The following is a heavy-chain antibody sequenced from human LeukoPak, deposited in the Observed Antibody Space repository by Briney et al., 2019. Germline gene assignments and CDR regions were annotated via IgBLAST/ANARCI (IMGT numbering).Heavy chain of an antibody. CDR3: ARDRDFGVGNWFDP. D-gene: IGHD3-3*01. J-gene: IGHJ5*02. V-gene: IGHV3-21*01. CDR2: ISRSSSYI. CDR1: GFTFSDYS. Sequence: GGSLRVSCAASGFTFSDYSMNWVRQAPGKGLEWVSSISRSSSYIYYADSMKGRFTISRDDAKNSLSLQMNSLRAEDTAVYYCARDRDFGVGNWFDPWGQGVLVTVSA.